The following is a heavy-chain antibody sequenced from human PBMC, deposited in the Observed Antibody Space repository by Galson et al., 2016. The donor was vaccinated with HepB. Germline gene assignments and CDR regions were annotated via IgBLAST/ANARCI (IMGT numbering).Heavy chain of an antibody. CDR3: AGWAGWTEDY. CDR1: GFSFSNYW. D-gene: IGHD2-15*01. Sequence: SLRLSCAASGFSFSNYWMTWVRQAPGKGLQWVANIKKDGSEKNYVDSVKGRFTISRDNAKNSLYLQMDSLRGEDTAVYYCAGWAGWTEDYWGQGTLVTVSS. CDR2: IKKDGSEK. V-gene: IGHV3-7*03. J-gene: IGHJ4*02.